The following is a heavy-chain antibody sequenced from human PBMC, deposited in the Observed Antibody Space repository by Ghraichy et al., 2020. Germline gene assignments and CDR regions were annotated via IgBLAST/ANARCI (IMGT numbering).Heavy chain of an antibody. V-gene: IGHV5-51*01. CDR1: GYSFTSYW. D-gene: IGHD3-22*01. Sequence: GESLNISCKGSGYSFTSYWIGWVRQMPGKGLEWMGIIYPGDSDTRNSPSFQGQVTIPADKSISTAYLQWGSLKASDTAMYYCSSHVQSESYYDSSGGFDYWGQGTLVTVSS. J-gene: IGHJ4*02. CDR3: SSHVQSESYYDSSGGFDY. CDR2: IYPGDSDT.